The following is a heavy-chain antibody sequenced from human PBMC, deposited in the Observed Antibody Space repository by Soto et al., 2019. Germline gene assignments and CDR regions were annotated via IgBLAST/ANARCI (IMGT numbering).Heavy chain of an antibody. CDR1: GGTFNTYA. Sequence: QVQLVQSGAEMKKPGSSVKVSCQSSGGTFNTYAMNWVRQAPGQGPEWMGDISPMFGAANYAPKFQGRVTITADEATGTSSMQLRSLTSGDTALYFCAREVQVHTPAFVYWGQGTLVTVSS. CDR2: ISPMFGAA. CDR3: AREVQVHTPAFVY. V-gene: IGHV1-69*19. D-gene: IGHD3-10*01. J-gene: IGHJ4*02.